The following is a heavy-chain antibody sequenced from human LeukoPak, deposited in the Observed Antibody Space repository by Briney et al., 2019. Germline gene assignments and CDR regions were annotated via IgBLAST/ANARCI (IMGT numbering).Heavy chain of an antibody. V-gene: IGHV4-61*01. CDR2: IYYSGST. CDR3: ARDRLGVVVVAATRYYYYYMDV. D-gene: IGHD2-15*01. CDR1: GGSVSSGRYY. J-gene: IGHJ6*03. Sequence: SETLSLTCTVSGGSVSSGRYYWSWIRQPPGKGLEWIGYIYYSGSTNYNPSLKSRVTISVDTSKNQISLKLSSVTAADTAVYYCARDRLGVVVVAATRYYYYYMDVWGKGTTVTVSS.